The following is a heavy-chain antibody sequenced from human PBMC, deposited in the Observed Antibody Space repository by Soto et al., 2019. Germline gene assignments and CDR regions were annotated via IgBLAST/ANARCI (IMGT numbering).Heavy chain of an antibody. J-gene: IGHJ6*03. CDR3: AKDPRLRAGIAAAETYYYYYMDV. V-gene: IGHV3-23*01. CDR1: GFTFSSYA. CDR2: ISGSGGST. Sequence: GGSLRLSCAASGFTFSSYAMSWVRQAPGKGLEWVSAISGSGGSTYYADSVKGRFTISRDNSKNTLYLQMNSLGAEDTAVYYCAKDPRLRAGIAAAETYYYYYMDVWGKGTTVTVSS. D-gene: IGHD6-13*01.